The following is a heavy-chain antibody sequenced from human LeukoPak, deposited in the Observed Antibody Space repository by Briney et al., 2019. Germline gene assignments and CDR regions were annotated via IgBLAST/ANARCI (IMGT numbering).Heavy chain of an antibody. V-gene: IGHV3-30*02. CDR1: GFTFSSYG. Sequence: GGSLRLSCAGSGFTFSSYGMHWVRQAPGKGLEWVAIIWYDGSNKYYADSVKGRFTISRDNSKNTPYLQMDSLRAEDTALYYCAKEGTTSEGDYWGQGALVTVSS. CDR3: AKEGTTSEGDY. CDR2: IWYDGSNK. D-gene: IGHD1-1*01. J-gene: IGHJ4*02.